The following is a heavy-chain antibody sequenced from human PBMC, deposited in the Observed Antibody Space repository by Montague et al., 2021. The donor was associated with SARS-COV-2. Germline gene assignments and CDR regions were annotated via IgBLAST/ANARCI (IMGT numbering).Heavy chain of an antibody. CDR2: IFYRGNT. CDR3: ARLTTSASIA. D-gene: IGHD4-11*01. Sequence: SDTLSLTCTVSGGSINNTSYYWGWIRQPPGKGLEWIGSIFYRGNTHYNASLKSRVTVSVDTSKNQFSLNLTSVTAADTALYYCARLTTSASIAWGQGTLVTVSS. J-gene: IGHJ5*02. V-gene: IGHV4-39*01. CDR1: GGSINNTSYY.